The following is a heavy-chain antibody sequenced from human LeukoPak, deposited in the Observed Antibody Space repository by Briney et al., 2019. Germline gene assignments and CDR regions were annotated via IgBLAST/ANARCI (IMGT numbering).Heavy chain of an antibody. CDR3: ARDHYP. V-gene: IGHV4-59*12. CDR2: IYYSGST. CDR1: GVSISSYY. J-gene: IGHJ5*02. Sequence: SETLSLTCTVSGVSISSYYCSWIRQPPGKGLEWIGYIYYSGSTYYNPSLKSRVTISVDTSKNQFSLKLSSVTAADTAVYYCARDHYPWGQGTLVTVSS.